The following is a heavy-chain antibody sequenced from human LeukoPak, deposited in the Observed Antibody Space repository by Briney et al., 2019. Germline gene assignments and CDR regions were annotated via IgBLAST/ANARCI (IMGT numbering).Heavy chain of an antibody. CDR1: GFTFDDYG. J-gene: IGHJ6*03. D-gene: IGHD3-10*01. Sequence: GGSLRLSCAASGFTFDDYGMSWVRQAPGKGLEWVSGISGSGHSTYYADSVKGRFTISRDNAKNSLYLQMNSLRAEDTAVYYCARSPGPWIGYYYYYMDVWGKGTTVTVSS. CDR3: ARSPGPWIGYYYYYMDV. CDR2: ISGSGHST. V-gene: IGHV3-20*04.